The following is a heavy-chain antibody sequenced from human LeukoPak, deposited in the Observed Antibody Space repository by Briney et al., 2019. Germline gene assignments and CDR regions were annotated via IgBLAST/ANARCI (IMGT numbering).Heavy chain of an antibody. CDR2: ISGSGVTT. Sequence: GGSLRLSCTASGFTFSDYYMSWIRQAPGKGLEWVSGISGSGVTTYYADSVKGRFTISRDNSRNTLYLQMNSLRAEDTVVYYCAKGGSSTSGHFDYWGQGTLVTVSS. J-gene: IGHJ4*02. CDR1: GFTFSDYY. D-gene: IGHD2-2*01. CDR3: AKGGSSTSGHFDY. V-gene: IGHV3-23*01.